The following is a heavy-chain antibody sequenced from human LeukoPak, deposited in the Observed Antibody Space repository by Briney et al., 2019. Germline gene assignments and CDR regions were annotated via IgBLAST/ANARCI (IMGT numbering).Heavy chain of an antibody. V-gene: IGHV3-23*01. CDR1: GFTFSSYA. D-gene: IGHD3-22*01. Sequence: GGSLRPSCAASGFTFSSYAMSWVRQAPGKGLEWVSAISDSGGSTYYADSVKGRFTISRDNSKNTLYLQMNSLRAEDTAVYYCAKAVGPYYYDSSGYYKSYYFDYWGQGTLVTVSS. CDR3: AKAVGPYYYDSSGYYKSYYFDY. CDR2: ISDSGGST. J-gene: IGHJ4*02.